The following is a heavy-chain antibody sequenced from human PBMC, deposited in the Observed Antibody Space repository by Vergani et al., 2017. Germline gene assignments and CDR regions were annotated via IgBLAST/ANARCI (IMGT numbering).Heavy chain of an antibody. D-gene: IGHD3-9*01. CDR2: INPSGGHT. V-gene: IGHV1-46*03. CDR1: GYTFSNYY. J-gene: IGHJ4*02. Sequence: QVQVVQSGAEVKKSGASVKVSCKTSGYTFSNYYMHWVRQAPGQGLEWRGIINPSGGHTNYAQKFQGRVTMTSDTSTSTVYMELSSLRSEDTAIYYCARGDYGILTGYRYWGQGTLVTVSA. CDR3: ARGDYGILTGYRY.